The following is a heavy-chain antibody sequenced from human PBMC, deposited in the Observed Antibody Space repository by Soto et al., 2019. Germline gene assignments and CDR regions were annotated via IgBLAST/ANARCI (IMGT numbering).Heavy chain of an antibody. Sequence: QVQLQESGPGLVRPSGTVSLTCAVSGVSISSDNWWSWVRQPPGKALGWIGEIHHSGSTNYNPSLKSRVTMSVVPSKDLFSLTLNSVTAADTAFYYCARDQGNHPGDWGQGTLVSVSS. CDR1: GVSISSDNW. CDR2: IHHSGST. V-gene: IGHV4-4*02. J-gene: IGHJ4*02. CDR3: ARDQGNHPGD.